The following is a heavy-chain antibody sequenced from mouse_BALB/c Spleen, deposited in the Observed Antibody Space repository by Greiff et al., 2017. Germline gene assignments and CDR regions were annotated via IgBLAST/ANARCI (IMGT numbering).Heavy chain of an antibody. J-gene: IGHJ4*01. CDR1: GFNIKDTY. CDR2: IDPANGNT. CDR3: ASSDYQYYYAMDY. Sequence: VQLQQSGAELVKPGASVKLSCTASGFNIKDTYMHWVKQRPEQGLEWIGRIDPANGNTKYDPKFQGKATITADTSSNTAYLQLSSLTSEDTAVYYCASSDYQYYYAMDYWGQGTSVTVSS. V-gene: IGHV14-3*02. D-gene: IGHD2-4*01.